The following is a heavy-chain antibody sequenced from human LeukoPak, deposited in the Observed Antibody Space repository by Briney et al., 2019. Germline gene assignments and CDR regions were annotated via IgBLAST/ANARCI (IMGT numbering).Heavy chain of an antibody. D-gene: IGHD5-24*01. J-gene: IGHJ4*02. V-gene: IGHV4-39*01. CDR1: GGSISSYY. CDR3: ARRRDDYNYGL. Sequence: SETLSLTCTVSGGSISSYYWGWIRQPPGKGLEWIGSIYYSGSTYYNPSLKSRVTISADTSKNQFSLKLSSVTAADTAVYYCARRRDDYNYGLWGQGTLVTVSS. CDR2: IYYSGST.